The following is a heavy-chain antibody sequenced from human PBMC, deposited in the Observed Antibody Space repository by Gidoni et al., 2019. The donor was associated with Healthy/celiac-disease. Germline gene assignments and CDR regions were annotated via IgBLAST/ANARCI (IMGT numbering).Heavy chain of an antibody. D-gene: IGHD2-15*01. CDR2: IIPIFGTA. V-gene: IGHV1-69*01. J-gene: IGHJ6*03. Sequence: QVQLVQSGAEVKKPGSSVKVSCKASGGTFSSYAISWVRQAPGQGLEWMGGIIPIFGTANYAQKFQGRVTITADESTSTAYMELSSLRSEDTAVYYCARGGRSGGRKTPYYYYYMDVWGKGTTVTVSS. CDR1: GGTFSSYA. CDR3: ARGGRSGGRKTPYYYYYMDV.